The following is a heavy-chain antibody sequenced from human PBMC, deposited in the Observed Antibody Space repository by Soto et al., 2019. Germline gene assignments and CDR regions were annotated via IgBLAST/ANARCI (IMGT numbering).Heavy chain of an antibody. CDR1: GCSVSNHSAA. Sequence: QTLSLPWAIRGCSVSNHSAALKFKNPSPSRGLEWLGRTYYRSKWYNDYAVSVKSRITINPDTSKNQFSLQLNSVTPEDTAGEYCARARRLTPDNWVDPWGQGTLVTVSS. J-gene: IGHJ5*02. CDR3: ARARRLTPDNWVDP. CDR2: TYYRSKWYN. D-gene: IGHD6-25*01. V-gene: IGHV6-1*01.